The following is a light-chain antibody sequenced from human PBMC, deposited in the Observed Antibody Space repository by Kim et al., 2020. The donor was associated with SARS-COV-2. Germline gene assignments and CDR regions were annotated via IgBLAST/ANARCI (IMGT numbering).Light chain of an antibody. CDR2: GAS. Sequence: EIVLTQSPVTVSLSPGERASLSCRASHSVSSSYLAWYQQKPGQAPRLLIYGASSRATGIPDRFSGSGSRTDFTLTISRLEPEDVAVYYCQQYGSSPLTFGGGTKVDIK. J-gene: IGKJ4*01. V-gene: IGKV3-20*01. CDR3: QQYGSSPLT. CDR1: HSVSSSY.